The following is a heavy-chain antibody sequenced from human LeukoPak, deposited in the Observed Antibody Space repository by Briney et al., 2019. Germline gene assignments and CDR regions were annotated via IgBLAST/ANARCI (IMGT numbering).Heavy chain of an antibody. CDR2: IYHSGST. CDR1: GYSISSGYY. Sequence: SETLSLTCAVSGYSISSGYYWGWIRQPPGKGLEWIGSIYHSGSTYYNPSLKSRVTISVDTSKNQFSLKLSSVTAADTAVYYCARSVVATIIAFDIWGQGTMVTVPS. D-gene: IGHD5-12*01. J-gene: IGHJ3*02. CDR3: ARSVVATIIAFDI. V-gene: IGHV4-38-2*01.